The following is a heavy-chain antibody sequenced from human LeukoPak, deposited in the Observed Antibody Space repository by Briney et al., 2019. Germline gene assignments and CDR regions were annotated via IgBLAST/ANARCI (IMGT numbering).Heavy chain of an antibody. CDR1: GFTFSSYA. D-gene: IGHD2-2*01. V-gene: IGHV3-21*01. Sequence: PGGSLRLSCAASGFTFSSYAMEWVRQAPGKGLEWVSSITGSSDSMYYADSVKGRLTISRDNAKNSVYLQMNSLRAEDTAVYYCARLVCSTIPCYGKFYFDSWGQGTLVPASS. J-gene: IGHJ4*02. CDR2: ITGSSDSM. CDR3: ARLVCSTIPCYGKFYFDS.